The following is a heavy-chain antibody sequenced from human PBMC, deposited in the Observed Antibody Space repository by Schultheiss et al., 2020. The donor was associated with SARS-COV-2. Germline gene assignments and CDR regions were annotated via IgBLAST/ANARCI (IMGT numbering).Heavy chain of an antibody. D-gene: IGHD5-24*01. V-gene: IGHV3-48*01. J-gene: IGHJ5*02. CDR2: ISSSSSTI. Sequence: GGSLRLSCGASGFTFSSYAMSWVRQAPGKGLEWVSSISSSSSTIYYADSVKGRFTISRDNAKNSLYLQMNSLRAEDTAVYYCATQRWGDRCWFDPWGQGTLVTVSS. CDR1: GFTFSSYA. CDR3: ATQRWGDRCWFDP.